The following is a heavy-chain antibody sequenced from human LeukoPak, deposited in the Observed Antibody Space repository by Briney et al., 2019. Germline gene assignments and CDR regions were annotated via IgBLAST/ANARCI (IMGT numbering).Heavy chain of an antibody. CDR1: GDSINSGYY. CDR2: VFHTGMT. CDR3: ARGGKYVVAATLIDF. J-gene: IGHJ4*02. D-gene: IGHD2-15*01. V-gene: IGHV4-38-2*02. Sequence: SETLSLTCTVSGDSINSGYYWGWIRQPPGKGLEWIWSVFHTGMTYYTPSLKSRVTISLDTSRNQFSLSLNSVTAADTAVYYCARGGKYVVAATLIDFWGQGILVAVSS.